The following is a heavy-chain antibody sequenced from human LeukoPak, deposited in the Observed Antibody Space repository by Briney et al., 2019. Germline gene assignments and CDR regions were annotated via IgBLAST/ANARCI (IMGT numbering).Heavy chain of an antibody. CDR3: AKSFRYCSSANCYTGHYYYIDV. V-gene: IGHV3-23*01. D-gene: IGHD2-2*02. J-gene: IGHJ6*03. CDR2: TSASGGTT. CDR1: GFTFSTYG. Sequence: PGGSLRLSCAASGFTFSTYGMGWVRQAPEKGLEWVSATSASGGTTYYADSVKGRFTISRDNSENTVYLQMNSLRAEDTAAYYCAKSFRYCSSANCYTGHYYYIDVWGKGTTVTVSS.